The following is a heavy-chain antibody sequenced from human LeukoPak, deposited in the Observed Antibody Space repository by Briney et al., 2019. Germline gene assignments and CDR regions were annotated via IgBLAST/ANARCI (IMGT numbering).Heavy chain of an antibody. V-gene: IGHV4-61*08. CDR2: IYYTGST. Sequence: SQTLSLTCTVSGGSISSGGYYWSWIRQHPGKGLEWIGYIYYTGSTSYNPSLKSRVTISMDTSKNQFSLKLSSVTAADSAVYYCARSDYSGSGTYTEFDAFDNWGQGPMVTVSS. CDR1: GGSISSGGYY. D-gene: IGHD3-10*01. J-gene: IGHJ3*02. CDR3: ARSDYSGSGTYTEFDAFDN.